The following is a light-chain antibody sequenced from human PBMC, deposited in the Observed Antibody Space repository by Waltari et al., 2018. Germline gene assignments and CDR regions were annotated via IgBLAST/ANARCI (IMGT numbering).Light chain of an antibody. CDR1: QGISSF. V-gene: IGKV1-9*01. CDR3: QQVNSFLGT. Sequence: DIQLTQSPSFLSASVGDRVTISCRASQGISSFLAWYQQKPGTAPKLLIYATTTLQSGVPSMFRGNGSGTGFTFTISRLQAGDFATFYGQQVNSFLGTFGQGTKVEIK. J-gene: IGKJ1*01. CDR2: ATT.